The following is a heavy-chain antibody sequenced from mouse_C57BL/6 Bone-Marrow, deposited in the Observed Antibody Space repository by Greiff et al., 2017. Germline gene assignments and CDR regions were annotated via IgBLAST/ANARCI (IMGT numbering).Heavy chain of an antibody. CDR3: ARFRDYGSSYGDFFDY. V-gene: IGHV1-72*01. J-gene: IGHJ2*01. CDR1: GYTFTSYW. CDR2: IDPNSGGT. D-gene: IGHD1-1*01. Sequence: QVQLQQPGAELVKPGASVKLSCKASGYTFTSYWMPWVTQRPGRGLEWIGRIDPNSGGTKYNETFQSKATLAVDQPSRTAYMQLSSLTSEDSAVYYCARFRDYGSSYGDFFDYWGQGTTLTVSS.